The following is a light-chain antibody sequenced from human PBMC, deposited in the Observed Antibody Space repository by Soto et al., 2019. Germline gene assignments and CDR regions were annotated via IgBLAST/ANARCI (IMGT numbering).Light chain of an antibody. CDR1: QNISVY. J-gene: IGKJ1*01. Sequence: ELVLTHSPATLSFSPGEIATLSFSASQNISVYLAWYRQKPGQAPRLLIYAASNRATGIPARFSGSGSGTDFTLTISSLEPEDFAVYYCQQRRNWLTWTFGQGIKVDIK. V-gene: IGKV3-11*01. CDR2: AAS. CDR3: QQRRNWLTWT.